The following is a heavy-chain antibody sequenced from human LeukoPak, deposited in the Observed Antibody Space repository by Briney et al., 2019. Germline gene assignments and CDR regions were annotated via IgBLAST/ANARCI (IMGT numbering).Heavy chain of an antibody. V-gene: IGHV3-30*03. CDR3: ARVQGGGFRTADF. J-gene: IGHJ4*02. CDR2: ILEDGSHQ. D-gene: IGHD1-14*01. Sequence: PGGSLRLSCAASGFTFSNYMMHWVRQAPGKGLDWVAVILEDGSHQYYANSVKGRFTISRDNSKNTLSLQMNTLRDEDTAMYYCARVQGGGFRTADFWGPGTLVTVST. CDR1: GFTFSNYM.